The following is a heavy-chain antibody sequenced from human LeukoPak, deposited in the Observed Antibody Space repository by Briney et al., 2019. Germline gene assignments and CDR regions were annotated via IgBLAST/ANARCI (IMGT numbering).Heavy chain of an antibody. Sequence: GGSLRLSCAASGFTFSNYAMSWVRQAPGKGLEWVANIKQDGSEKYYADSVKGRFTISRDNAKNSLYLQMNSLRAEDTAVYYCASSYTAMALDYWGQGTLVTVSS. V-gene: IGHV3-7*01. J-gene: IGHJ4*02. CDR2: IKQDGSEK. CDR1: GFTFSNYA. CDR3: ASSYTAMALDY. D-gene: IGHD5-18*01.